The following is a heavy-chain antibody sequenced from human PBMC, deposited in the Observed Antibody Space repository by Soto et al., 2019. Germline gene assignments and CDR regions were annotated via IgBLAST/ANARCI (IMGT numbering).Heavy chain of an antibody. CDR3: AKGTLREYYGSGSYYEPLDY. J-gene: IGHJ4*02. Sequence: GGSLRLSXAASGFTFSSYGMHWVRQAPGKGLEWVAVISYDGSNKYYADSVKGRFTISRDNSKNTLYLQMNSLRAEDTAVYYCAKGTLREYYGSGSYYEPLDYWGQGTLVTVSS. CDR1: GFTFSSYG. CDR2: ISYDGSNK. D-gene: IGHD3-10*01. V-gene: IGHV3-30*18.